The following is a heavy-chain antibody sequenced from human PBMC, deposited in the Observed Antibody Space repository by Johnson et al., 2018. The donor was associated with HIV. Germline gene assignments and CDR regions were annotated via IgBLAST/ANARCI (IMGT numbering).Heavy chain of an antibody. V-gene: IGHV3-30-3*01. Sequence: MQLVESGGGVVQPGRSLRLSCAASGFTFSSFAMHWVRQAPGKGLEWVTFISFDGNNKYYGDSVKGRFTISRDNSKNMLYLLMNSLRADDTAVYYCARDQRGGYSYGDTFDFWGQGTIVTVSS. J-gene: IGHJ3*01. CDR3: ARDQRGGYSYGDTFDF. CDR2: ISFDGNNK. D-gene: IGHD5-18*01. CDR1: GFTFSSFA.